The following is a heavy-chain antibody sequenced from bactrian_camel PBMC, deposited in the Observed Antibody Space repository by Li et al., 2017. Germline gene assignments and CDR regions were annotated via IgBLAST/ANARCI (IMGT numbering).Heavy chain of an antibody. Sequence: QVQLVESGGGSVQAGGSLTLSCTGSGHIYVSSKCMGWLRRAPGKEREAVATINDDGITTYAESVKGRFTISKYNANNTVYLQMDSLKPEDTATYYCAADRDVNVPPSLVLDSSRFHSWGQGTQVTVS. V-gene: IGHV3S53*01. CDR1: GHIYVSSKC. J-gene: IGHJ4*01. CDR2: INDDGIT. CDR3: AADRDVNVPPSLVLDSSRFHS.